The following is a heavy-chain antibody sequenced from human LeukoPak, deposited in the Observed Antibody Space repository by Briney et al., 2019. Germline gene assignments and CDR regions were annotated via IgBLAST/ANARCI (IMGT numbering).Heavy chain of an antibody. CDR2: ISAYNGNT. CDR3: ASISYGDYEFHY. J-gene: IGHJ4*02. CDR1: GYTFTSYG. V-gene: IGHV1-18*01. D-gene: IGHD4-17*01. Sequence: ASVKVSCKASGYTFTSYGISWVRQAPGQGLEWMGWISAYNGNTNYAQKLQGRVTMTTDTSTSTAYMELRSLRSDDTAVYYCASISYGDYEFHYWGQGTLVTVSS.